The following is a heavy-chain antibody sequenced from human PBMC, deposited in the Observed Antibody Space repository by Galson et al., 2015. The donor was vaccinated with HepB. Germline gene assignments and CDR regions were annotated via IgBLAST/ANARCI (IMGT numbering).Heavy chain of an antibody. CDR1: GFSLSTTGMG. J-gene: IGHJ4*02. D-gene: IGHD3/OR15-3a*01. CDR2: IDWDGDV. V-gene: IGHV2-70*11. Sequence: ALVKPTQTLTLTCSFSGFSLSTTGMGVSWIRQPPGKALEWLGRIDWDGDVDYSPSLKTRLTLSKDASKNQVVLTMTNMDPVDTATYYCARVNIEVMIYRYFDYWGQGTLVTVSS. CDR3: ARVNIEVMIYRYFDY.